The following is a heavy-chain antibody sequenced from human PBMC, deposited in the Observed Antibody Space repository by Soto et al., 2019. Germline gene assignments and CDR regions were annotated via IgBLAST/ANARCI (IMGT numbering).Heavy chain of an antibody. Sequence: EVQLLESGGGLVQPGGSLRLSCAASGFTFSSYAMTWVRQAPGKGLEWVSVISSSGATTYYADSVKGRFTISRDNSKNTLYLQMNSLRAEDTAIYCCGKDLQTSVVRAYDYWGQGTLVTVSS. D-gene: IGHD4-17*01. J-gene: IGHJ4*02. V-gene: IGHV3-23*01. CDR2: ISSSGATT. CDR1: GFTFSSYA. CDR3: GKDLQTSVVRAYDY.